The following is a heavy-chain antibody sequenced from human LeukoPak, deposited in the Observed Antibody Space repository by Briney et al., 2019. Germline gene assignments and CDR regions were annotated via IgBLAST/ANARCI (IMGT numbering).Heavy chain of an antibody. CDR1: GGTFSSYA. D-gene: IGHD1-7*01. CDR2: IIPIFGTA. Sequence: ASVKVSCKASGGTFSSYAISWVRQAPGQGLEWMGGIIPIFGTANYAQKFQGRVTITADESTSTAYMELSSLRSEDTAVYYCARGYNWNYGKFDPWGQGTLVTVSS. V-gene: IGHV1-69*13. J-gene: IGHJ5*02. CDR3: ARGYNWNYGKFDP.